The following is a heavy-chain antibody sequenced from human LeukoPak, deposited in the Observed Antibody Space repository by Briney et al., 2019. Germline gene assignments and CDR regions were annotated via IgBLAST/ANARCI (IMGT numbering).Heavy chain of an antibody. CDR2: ITSSSSSI. D-gene: IGHD5-12*01. CDR3: ARDRPESGYDNDY. Sequence: WGVLRLSCTASGFTFSSYSMNWVRQAPGKGLEWLSYITSSSSSIFYADSVKGRFTISRDNAKSSLYLQMNSLRVEDTAVYYCARDRPESGYDNDYWGQGTLVTVSS. V-gene: IGHV3-48*04. J-gene: IGHJ4*02. CDR1: GFTFSSYS.